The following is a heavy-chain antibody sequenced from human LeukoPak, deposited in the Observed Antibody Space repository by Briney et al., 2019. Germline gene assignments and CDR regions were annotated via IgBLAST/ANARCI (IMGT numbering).Heavy chain of an antibody. CDR1: GFTFDDYC. D-gene: IGHD2-8*01. Sequence: GGSLRLSCAASGFTFDDYCLSWVRQAPGKGLEWVSSSNWNGDSTGYADSVKGRFTISRDNAKNSLYLQMNSLGAEDTALYHCARVGVWRLTNDFDYWGKGTLVTVSS. V-gene: IGHV3-20*01. CDR2: SNWNGDST. CDR3: ARVGVWRLTNDFDY. J-gene: IGHJ4*02.